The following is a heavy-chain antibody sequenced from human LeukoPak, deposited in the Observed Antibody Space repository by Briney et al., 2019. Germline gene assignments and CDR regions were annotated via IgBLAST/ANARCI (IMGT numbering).Heavy chain of an antibody. J-gene: IGHJ6*02. CDR2: IIPILGIA. V-gene: IGHV1-69*04. CDR1: GGTFSSYA. CDR3: ARVNDPITMVRGVPPLGGMDV. D-gene: IGHD3-10*01. Sequence: SVNVSCKASGGTFSSYAISWVRQTPGQGLEWMGRIIPILGIANYAQKFQGRVTIPADKSTSTAYMELSSLRSEDTAVYYCARVNDPITMVRGVPPLGGMDVWGQGTTVPVSS.